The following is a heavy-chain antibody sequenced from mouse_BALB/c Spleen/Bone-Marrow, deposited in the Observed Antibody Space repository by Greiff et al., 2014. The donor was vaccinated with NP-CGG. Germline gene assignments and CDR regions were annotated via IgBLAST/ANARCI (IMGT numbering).Heavy chain of an antibody. CDR1: GYTFTSNW. CDR3: ARWGYGSTYYYAMDY. Sequence: VKLQESGAELVRPGASVKLSCKASGYTFTSNWMNWVKQKPEQGLEWIGRIDPYDSETHYNQKFKDKAILTVDKSSSTAYMQLNSLTSEDSAVYYCARWGYGSTYYYAMDYWGQGTSVTVSS. D-gene: IGHD1-1*01. V-gene: IGHV1-52*01. J-gene: IGHJ4*01. CDR2: IDPYDSET.